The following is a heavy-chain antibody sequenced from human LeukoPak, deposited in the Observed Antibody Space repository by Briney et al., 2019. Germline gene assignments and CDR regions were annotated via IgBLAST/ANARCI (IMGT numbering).Heavy chain of an antibody. CDR1: GYSFTSYW. CDR2: IYPGDSDN. CDR3: ARQRGSYGDYGN. Sequence: GESLKISCKGSGYSFTSYWIGWVGQLHARGLEGLGIIYPGDSDNRYSPSFQGQVTISADKSITTAYLQWSSLKASDTAMYYCARQRGSYGDYGNWGQGTLVTVSS. V-gene: IGHV5-51*01. D-gene: IGHD4-17*01. J-gene: IGHJ4*02.